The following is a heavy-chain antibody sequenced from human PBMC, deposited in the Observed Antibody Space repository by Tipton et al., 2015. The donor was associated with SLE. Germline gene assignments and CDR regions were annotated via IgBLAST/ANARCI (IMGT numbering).Heavy chain of an antibody. Sequence: TLSLTCAVYGGSFSGYYWSWIRQPPGKGLEWIGYIYYSGSTNYNPSLKSRVTISVDTSKNQFSLKLSSVTAADTAVYYCARDMMALRWFDPWGQGTLVTVSS. D-gene: IGHD3-16*01. J-gene: IGHJ5*02. CDR3: ARDMMALRWFDP. CDR1: GGSFSGYY. CDR2: IYYSGST. V-gene: IGHV4-59*12.